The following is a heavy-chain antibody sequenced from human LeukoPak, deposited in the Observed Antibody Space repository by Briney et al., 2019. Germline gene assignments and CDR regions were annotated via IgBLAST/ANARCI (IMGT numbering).Heavy chain of an antibody. CDR3: ARSQPATAIPN. Sequence: SETLSLTCTVSGGSISSGGYYWSWIRQHPGKGLEWIGYIYYSGSTYYNPSLKSRVTISVDTSKNQFSLKLSSVTAADTAVYYCARSQPATAIPNWGQGTLVTVSS. D-gene: IGHD2-2*02. V-gene: IGHV4-31*03. CDR2: IYYSGST. J-gene: IGHJ4*02. CDR1: GGSISSGGYY.